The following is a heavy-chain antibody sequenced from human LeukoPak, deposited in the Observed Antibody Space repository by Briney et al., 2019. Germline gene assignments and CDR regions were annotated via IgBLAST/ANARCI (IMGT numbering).Heavy chain of an antibody. Sequence: SETLSLTYTVSGDSISRSSYYWGWIRQPPGKGLEWIGSIYYSGSTYDNPSLKSRVTISVDTSKNQFSLRLSSVTAADTAVYFCARQYPAGNRLSHIDYWGQGTLVTVSS. CDR1: GDSISRSSYY. CDR3: ARQYPAGNRLSHIDY. CDR2: IYYSGST. D-gene: IGHD2-15*01. V-gene: IGHV4-39*01. J-gene: IGHJ4*02.